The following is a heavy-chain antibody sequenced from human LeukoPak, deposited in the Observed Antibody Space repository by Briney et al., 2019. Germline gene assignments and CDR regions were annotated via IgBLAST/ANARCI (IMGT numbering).Heavy chain of an antibody. CDR1: GGSICSYY. Sequence: PSETLSLTCTVSGGSICSYYWSWMRQPPGKGLEWIGYIYYSGSTNYNPSLKSRVTISVDTSKNQFSLKLSSVTAADTAVYYCARDARVIGAFDIWGQGTMVTVSS. CDR3: ARDARVIGAFDI. V-gene: IGHV4-59*01. J-gene: IGHJ3*02. D-gene: IGHD2/OR15-2a*01. CDR2: IYYSGST.